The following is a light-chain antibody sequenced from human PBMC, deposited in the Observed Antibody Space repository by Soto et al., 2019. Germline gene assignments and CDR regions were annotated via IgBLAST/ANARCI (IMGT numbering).Light chain of an antibody. J-gene: IGKJ2*01. V-gene: IGKV3-20*01. CDR2: GAS. CDR3: QQYGGSSYT. Sequence: EIVLTQSPGTLSLSPGERATLSCRASQSVSSSYLAWYQQKPGQAPRLLIFGASSRATDIPDRFSGSGSGTDFTLTISRLEPEDFEVYYCQQYGGSSYTFGQGTKLQIK. CDR1: QSVSSSY.